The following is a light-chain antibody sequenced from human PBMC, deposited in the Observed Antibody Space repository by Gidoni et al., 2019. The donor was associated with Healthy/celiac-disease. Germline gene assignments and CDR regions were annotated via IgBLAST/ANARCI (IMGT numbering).Light chain of an antibody. CDR3: SSYTSSSTPWV. J-gene: IGLJ3*02. Sequence: QSALTQPASVSGSPGQSITISCTGTSSDVGGYNYVSWYQQPPGKAPKLMIYDVSNPPSGVSERFSGSKSGNTASLTISGLQAEDEADYYCSSYTSSSTPWVFGGGTKLTVL. CDR1: SSDVGGYNY. CDR2: DVS. V-gene: IGLV2-14*01.